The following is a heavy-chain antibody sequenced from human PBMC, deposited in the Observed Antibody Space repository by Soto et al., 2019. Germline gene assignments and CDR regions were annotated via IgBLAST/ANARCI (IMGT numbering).Heavy chain of an antibody. CDR3: ARGNYDILTGTPSWAAKDYYYYGMDV. Sequence: ASVKVSCKASGYTFTGYYMHWVRQAPGQGIEWMGWINPNSGGTNYAQKFQGWVTMTRDTSISTAHMELSRLRSDDTAVYYCARGNYDILTGTPSWAAKDYYYYGMDVWGQGTTVTVSS. CDR1: GYTFTGYY. V-gene: IGHV1-2*04. D-gene: IGHD3-9*01. J-gene: IGHJ6*02. CDR2: INPNSGGT.